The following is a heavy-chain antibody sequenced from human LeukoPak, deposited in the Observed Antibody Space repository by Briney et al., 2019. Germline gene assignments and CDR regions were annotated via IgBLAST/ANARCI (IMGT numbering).Heavy chain of an antibody. CDR2: INSDGSST. Sequence: GRSLRLSCAASGFTFSSYWMHWVRQAPGKGLVWVSRINSDGSSTSYADSVKGRFTISRDNAKNTLYLQMNSLRAEDTAVYYCARAQVGATPPYVDYWGQGTLVTVSS. CDR1: GFTFSSYW. V-gene: IGHV3-74*01. D-gene: IGHD1-26*01. CDR3: ARAQVGATPPYVDY. J-gene: IGHJ4*02.